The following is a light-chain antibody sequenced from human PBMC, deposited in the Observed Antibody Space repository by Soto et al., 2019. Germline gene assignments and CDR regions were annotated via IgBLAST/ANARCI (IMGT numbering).Light chain of an antibody. J-gene: IGLJ1*01. CDR2: RNN. CDR1: SSNIGSNY. V-gene: IGLV1-47*01. Sequence: QSALTQPPSASGTPGQRVTISCSGSSSNIGSNYVYWYQQLPGTAPKLLIYRNNQRPSGVPDRFSGSKSGTSASLAISGLRSEDEADYYCAAWDDSLSGYVFGTGTKVPS. CDR3: AAWDDSLSGYV.